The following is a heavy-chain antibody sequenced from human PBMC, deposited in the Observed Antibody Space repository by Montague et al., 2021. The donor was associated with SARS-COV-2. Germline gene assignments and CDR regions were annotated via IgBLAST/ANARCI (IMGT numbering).Heavy chain of an antibody. CDR2: IKQDGSEK. V-gene: IGHV3-7*01. CDR1: GFTFSSYW. J-gene: IGHJ4*02. Sequence: SLRLSCAASGFTFSSYWMSWVRQAPGEGLEWVANIKQDGSEKYYVDSVKGRFTISRDNAKNSLYLQMNSLRAEDTAVYYCARVPSSKWYFDYWGQGTLVTVPS. CDR3: ARVPSSKWYFDY. D-gene: IGHD6-13*01.